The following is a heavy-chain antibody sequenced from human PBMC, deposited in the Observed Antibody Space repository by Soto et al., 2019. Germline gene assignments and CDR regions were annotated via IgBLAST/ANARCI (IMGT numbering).Heavy chain of an antibody. CDR2: IYYSGST. D-gene: IGHD4-17*01. Sequence: QLQLQESGPGLVKPSETLSLTCTVSGGSISSSSSYWGWIRQPPGKGLEWIGYIYYSGSTNYNPSFMNRVTIPVDPSKNHFSLKLNSVTAADTAVYYYARQLRGAATVPSVINWFDPWGQGALVTVSS. V-gene: IGHV4-39*01. J-gene: IGHJ5*02. CDR1: GGSISSSSSY. CDR3: ARQLRGAATVPSVINWFDP.